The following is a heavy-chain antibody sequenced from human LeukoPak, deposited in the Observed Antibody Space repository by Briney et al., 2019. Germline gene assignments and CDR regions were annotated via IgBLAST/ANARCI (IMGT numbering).Heavy chain of an antibody. D-gene: IGHD1-26*01. CDR1: GFTFSSYA. CDR2: ISGSGGST. J-gene: IGHJ1*01. Sequence: GGSLRLSCAASGFTFSSYAMSWVRQAPGKGLAWVSAISGSGGSTYYADSVKGRFTISRDNSKNTLYLQMNSLRAEDTAVYYGAIVCGASGAEYFQHWGQGTLVTVSS. V-gene: IGHV3-23*01. CDR3: AIVCGASGAEYFQH.